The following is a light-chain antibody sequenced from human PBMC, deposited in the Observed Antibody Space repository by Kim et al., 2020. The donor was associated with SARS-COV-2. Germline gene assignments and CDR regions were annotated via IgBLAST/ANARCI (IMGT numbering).Light chain of an antibody. CDR2: WAS. J-gene: IGKJ2*01. CDR1: QWVLHRSNNKNY. V-gene: IGKV4-1*01. CDR3: QQYYTPPYT. Sequence: SATINCKSSQWVLHRSNNKNYLTWYQQKPGQPPKPLIYWASTRESGVPDRLSGRGSGTDFTLTISSLQAEDVAVYSCQQYYTPPYTFGQGTKLEI.